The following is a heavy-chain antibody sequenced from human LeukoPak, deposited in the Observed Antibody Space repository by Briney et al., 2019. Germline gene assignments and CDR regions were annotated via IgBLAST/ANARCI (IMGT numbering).Heavy chain of an antibody. V-gene: IGHV3-23*01. CDR1: GFTFSSYA. CDR2: ISGSGGST. D-gene: IGHD3-10*01. Sequence: GGSLRLSCAASGFTFSSYAMSWVRQAPGKGLEWVSAISGSGGSTYYADSVKGRFTISRDNPKNTLYLQMNSLRAEDTAVYYCAKREDGSGRNYDMDVWGQGATVTVSS. J-gene: IGHJ6*02. CDR3: AKREDGSGRNYDMDV.